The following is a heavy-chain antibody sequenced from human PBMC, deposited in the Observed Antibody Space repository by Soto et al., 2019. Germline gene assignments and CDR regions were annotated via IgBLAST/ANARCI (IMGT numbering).Heavy chain of an antibody. CDR1: GGTFSSYA. CDR3: ASTYCTIGVCYIIGGN. D-gene: IGHD2-8*01. V-gene: IGHV1-69*12. Sequence: QVQLVQSGAEVKKPGSSVKVTCKASGGTFSSYATSWVRQAPGQGLEWMGGIIPIFGTANYAQKFQGRVTITADESTSTAYMELSSLRSEDTAVYYCASTYCTIGVCYIIGGNWGQGTLVTVSS. CDR2: IIPIFGTA. J-gene: IGHJ4*02.